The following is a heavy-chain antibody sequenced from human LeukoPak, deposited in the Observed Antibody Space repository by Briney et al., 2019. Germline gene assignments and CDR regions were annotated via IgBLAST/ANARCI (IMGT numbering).Heavy chain of an antibody. Sequence: GESLKISCKGSGYSFTSYWIGWVRQMPGKGLEWMGIIYPGDSDTRYSPSFQGQITISADKSISTAYLQWSSLKASDTAMYYCASITMVRGATGGFDYWGQGTLVTVSS. J-gene: IGHJ4*02. V-gene: IGHV5-51*01. CDR3: ASITMVRGATGGFDY. D-gene: IGHD3-10*01. CDR2: IYPGDSDT. CDR1: GYSFTSYW.